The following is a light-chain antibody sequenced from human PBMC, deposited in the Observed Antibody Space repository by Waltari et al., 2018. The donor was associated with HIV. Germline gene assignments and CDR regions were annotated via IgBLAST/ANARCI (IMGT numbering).Light chain of an antibody. V-gene: IGLV2-14*01. Sequence: QSALTQPASVSGSPGQSIPISCPGASSDILDSTFVFWYQQHPGKVPKLIIYEVTNRPSGVSNRFSGSKSGNTASLTISGLQPEDEADYYCSSYRGVSSSVFGTGTKLTV. J-gene: IGLJ1*01. CDR3: SSYRGVSSSV. CDR1: SSDILDSTF. CDR2: EVT.